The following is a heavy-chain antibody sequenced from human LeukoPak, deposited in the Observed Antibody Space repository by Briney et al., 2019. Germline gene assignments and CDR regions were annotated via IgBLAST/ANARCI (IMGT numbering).Heavy chain of an antibody. CDR3: AKAKVVVTAIPSLIGAFDI. J-gene: IGHJ3*02. V-gene: IGHV3-23*01. CDR1: GFTFSSYA. Sequence: GGSLRLSCAASGFTFSSYAMSWVRQAPGEGLEWVSAISGSGGSTYYADSVKGRFTISRDNSKNTLYLQMNSLRAEDTAVYYCAKAKVVVTAIPSLIGAFDIWGQGTMVTVSS. D-gene: IGHD2-21*02. CDR2: ISGSGGST.